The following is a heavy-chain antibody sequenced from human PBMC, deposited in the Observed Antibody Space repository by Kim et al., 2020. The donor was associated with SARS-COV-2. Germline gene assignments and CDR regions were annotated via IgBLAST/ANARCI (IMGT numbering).Heavy chain of an antibody. D-gene: IGHD6-19*01. Sequence: NPSLKSRVTISVDTSKNQFSLKLSYVTAADTAVYYCAGGIAVAGPSGVDYWGQGSLVTVSS. CDR3: AGGIAVAGPSGVDY. V-gene: IGHV4-30-2*05. J-gene: IGHJ4*02.